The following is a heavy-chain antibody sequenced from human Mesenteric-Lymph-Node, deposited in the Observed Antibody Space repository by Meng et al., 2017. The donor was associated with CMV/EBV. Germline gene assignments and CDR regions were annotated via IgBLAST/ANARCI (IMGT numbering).Heavy chain of an antibody. CDR1: GFSLSSYW. V-gene: IGHV3-7*01. D-gene: IGHD1-14*01. CDR2: IKYDGSEK. Sequence: GGPLRPSCAASGFSLSSYWITWFRQDPGKGLEWVASIKYDGSEKYYVDSVTGRFTISRDNAENSLYLQLSSLRVEDTAVYYCARRYPFHWYFDLWGRGTLVTVSS. J-gene: IGHJ2*01. CDR3: ARRYPFHWYFDL.